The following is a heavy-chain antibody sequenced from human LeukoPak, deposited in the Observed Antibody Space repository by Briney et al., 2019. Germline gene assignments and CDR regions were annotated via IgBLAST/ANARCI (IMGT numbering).Heavy chain of an antibody. Sequence: GGSLRLSCAASGFTFDDYGMSWVRQAPGKGLEWVSGINWNGGSTGYADSVKGRFTISRDNAKNSLYLQMNSLRAEDTALYYCARAVEYYDNSGYYYVYYFDYWGQGTLVTVSS. D-gene: IGHD3-22*01. CDR2: INWNGGST. CDR1: GFTFDDYG. J-gene: IGHJ4*02. CDR3: ARAVEYYDNSGYYYVYYFDY. V-gene: IGHV3-20*04.